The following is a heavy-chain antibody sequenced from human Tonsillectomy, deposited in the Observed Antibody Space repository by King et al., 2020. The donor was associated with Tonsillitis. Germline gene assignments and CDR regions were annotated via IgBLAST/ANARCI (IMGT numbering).Heavy chain of an antibody. Sequence: VQLVESGGGLVQPGGSLRLSCAASGFTFSSYWMHWVRHAPGKGLVWVSRINSDGSSTSYADSVKGRFTISRDNAKNTLYLQMNSLRAEDTAVYYCARGYTYGDTDAFDFWGQGTMVTVSS. CDR1: GFTFSSYW. CDR2: INSDGSST. CDR3: ARGYTYGDTDAFDF. D-gene: IGHD5-18*01. J-gene: IGHJ3*01. V-gene: IGHV3-74*01.